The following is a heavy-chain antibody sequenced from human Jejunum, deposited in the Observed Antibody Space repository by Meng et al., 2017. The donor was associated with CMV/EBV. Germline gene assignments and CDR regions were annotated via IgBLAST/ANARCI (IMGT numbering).Heavy chain of an antibody. Sequence: QVQLQESGPGLVKPSEXLSLTCTVSGDSISSYYWSWIRQPAGKGLEWIGHIYNSGSTDYNPSLMSRVTMSIDTSKNQFSLRLTSVTAADTAVYYCARKKSYCSNPSCLGGYIYYYMDVWDKGTMVTVSS. CDR1: GDSISSYY. V-gene: IGHV4-4*07. J-gene: IGHJ6*03. D-gene: IGHD2-2*01. CDR2: IYNSGST. CDR3: ARKKSYCSNPSCLGGYIYYYMDV.